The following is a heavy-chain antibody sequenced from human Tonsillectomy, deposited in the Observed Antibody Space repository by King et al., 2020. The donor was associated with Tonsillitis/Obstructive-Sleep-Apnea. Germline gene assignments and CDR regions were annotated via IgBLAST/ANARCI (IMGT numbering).Heavy chain of an antibody. D-gene: IGHD2-15*01. CDR1: GGSISSSRYY. CDR2: IYYNGST. Sequence: QLQESGPGLVKPSETLSLTCTVSGGSISSSRYYWGWIRQPPGKGLEWIGSIYYNGSTYYNPSLKSRVTISVDTSKNQFSLKLSSVTAADTAVYYCARLSPECSGGSCYPSALGYWGQGTLVTVSS. CDR3: ARLSPECSGGSCYPSALGY. V-gene: IGHV4-39*01. J-gene: IGHJ4*02.